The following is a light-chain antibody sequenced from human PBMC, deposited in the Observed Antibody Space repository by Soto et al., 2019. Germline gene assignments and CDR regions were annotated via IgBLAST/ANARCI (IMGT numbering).Light chain of an antibody. CDR3: QHRSSWPLT. CDR2: DAS. Sequence: EIVLTQSPATLSLSPGERATLSCRAGQSVSRALAWYQQKPDQAPRLLIYDASNRATGIPARFSGSGSGTDFTLTITSLEPEDFAIYYCQHRSSWPLTFGGGTKVEFK. J-gene: IGKJ4*01. CDR1: QSVSRA. V-gene: IGKV3-11*01.